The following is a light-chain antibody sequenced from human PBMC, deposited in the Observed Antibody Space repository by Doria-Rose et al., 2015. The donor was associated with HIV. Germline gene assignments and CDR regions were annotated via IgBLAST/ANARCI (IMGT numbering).Light chain of an antibody. CDR2: SNN. CDR3: AQWDDSLNGVV. V-gene: IGLV1-44*01. CDR1: IGTPT. J-gene: IGLJ2*01. Sequence: IGTPTGNWCQQLPGTAPKLLIYSNNQRPSGVPDRFSGYQSRATASLVISGRQHGDEGDYFCAQWDDSLNGVVFGGGTKLTVL.